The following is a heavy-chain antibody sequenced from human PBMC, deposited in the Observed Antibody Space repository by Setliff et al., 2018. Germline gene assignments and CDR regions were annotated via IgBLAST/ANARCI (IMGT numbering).Heavy chain of an antibody. Sequence: SETLSLTCAVSGASIDSLTWWSWVRQPSGKGLEWIGEIYHVGPSIHYNPSLKSRVTISVDKSKNHFSLKLTSVTAADTAVYYCVRMSGFLYMDVWGKGTTVTVSS. D-gene: IGHD3-3*01. CDR2: IYHVGPS. CDR3: VRMSGFLYMDV. V-gene: IGHV4-4*02. CDR1: GASIDSLTW. J-gene: IGHJ6*03.